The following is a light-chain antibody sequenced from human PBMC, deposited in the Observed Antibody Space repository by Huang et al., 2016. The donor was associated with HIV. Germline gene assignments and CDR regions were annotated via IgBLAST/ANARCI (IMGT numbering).Light chain of an antibody. V-gene: IGKV1-33*01. Sequence: DIQMTQSPSSLSESVGDRVTITCQASQDISNYLNWYQQKPGKAPKLLIYDASNLETGGPSRFSGSGSGTDFTFTISSLQPEDIATYYCQQYDNLPFTFGPGTKVDIK. CDR2: DAS. J-gene: IGKJ3*01. CDR1: QDISNY. CDR3: QQYDNLPFT.